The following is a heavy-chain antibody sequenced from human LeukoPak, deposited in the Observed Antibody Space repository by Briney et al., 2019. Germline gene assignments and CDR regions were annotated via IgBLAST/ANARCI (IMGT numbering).Heavy chain of an antibody. J-gene: IGHJ3*02. CDR3: ARVRLKAARPDAFDI. CDR1: GGSISSSSYY. CDR2: IYYSGST. V-gene: IGHV4-39*01. Sequence: SETLSLTCTVSGGSISSSSYYWGWIRQPPGKGLEWIGSIYYSGSTYYNPSLKSRVTISVDTSKNQFSLKLSSVTAADSAVYYCARVRLKAARPDAFDIWGQGTMVTVSS. D-gene: IGHD6-25*01.